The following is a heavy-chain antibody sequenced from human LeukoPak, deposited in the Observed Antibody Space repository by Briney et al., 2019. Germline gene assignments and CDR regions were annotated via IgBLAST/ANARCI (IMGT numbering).Heavy chain of an antibody. Sequence: PSETLSLTCTVSGGSISSYYWSWIRQPPGKGLEWIGEINHSGSTNYNPSLKSRVTISVDTSKNQFSLKLSSVTAADTAVYYCARTYYYDSSGYYFPTYFDYWGQGTLVTVSS. J-gene: IGHJ4*02. CDR3: ARTYYYDSSGYYFPTYFDY. CDR2: INHSGST. CDR1: GGSISSYY. V-gene: IGHV4-34*01. D-gene: IGHD3-22*01.